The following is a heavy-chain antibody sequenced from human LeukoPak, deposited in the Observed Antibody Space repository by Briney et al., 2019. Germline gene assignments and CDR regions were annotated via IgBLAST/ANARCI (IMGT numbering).Heavy chain of an antibody. V-gene: IGHV3-9*01. CDR3: ARGPSGVGNY. CDR1: GFTFDDYA. CDR2: ISWNSGSI. J-gene: IGHJ4*02. D-gene: IGHD3-3*01. Sequence: GGSLRLSCAASGFTFDDYAMHWVRQAPGKGLEWVSGISWNSGSIGYADSVKGRFTISRDNAKNSLYLQMNSLRAEDTALYYCARGPSGVGNYWGQGTLVTVSA.